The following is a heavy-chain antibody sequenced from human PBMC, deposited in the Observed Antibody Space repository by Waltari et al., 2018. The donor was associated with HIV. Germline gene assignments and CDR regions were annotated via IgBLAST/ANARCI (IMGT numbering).Heavy chain of an antibody. CDR3: ARDYGSGSYYNY. J-gene: IGHJ4*02. V-gene: IGHV3-20*04. D-gene: IGHD3-10*01. CDR2: INWNGGST. Sequence: EVQLVESGGGVVRPGGSLSLPCTASGLTFDDYGMSWARQAPGKGLEWVTGINWNGGSTGYADAWKDRFTISRDNAKNSLYLQMNSLRAEDTALYYCARDYGSGSYYNYWGQGTLVTVSS. CDR1: GLTFDDYG.